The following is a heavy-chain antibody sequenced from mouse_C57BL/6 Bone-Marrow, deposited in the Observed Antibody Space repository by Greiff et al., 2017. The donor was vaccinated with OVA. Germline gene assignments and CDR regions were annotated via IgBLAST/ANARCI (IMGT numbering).Heavy chain of an antibody. J-gene: IGHJ1*03. CDR1: GFNIKDDY. V-gene: IGHV14-4*01. CDR2: IDPENGDT. Sequence: VQLQQSGAELVRPGASVKLSCTASGFNIKDDYMHWVKQRPEQGLEWIGWIDPENGDTEYASKFQGKATITADTSSNTAYLQLSSLTSEDTAVDYCTTDYGSSYCWYFDVWGTGTTVTVSS. CDR3: TTDYGSSYCWYFDV. D-gene: IGHD1-1*01.